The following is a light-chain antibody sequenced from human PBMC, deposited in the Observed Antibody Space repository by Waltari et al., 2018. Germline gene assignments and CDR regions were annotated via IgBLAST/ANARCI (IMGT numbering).Light chain of an antibody. J-gene: IGKJ2*01. CDR3: LQYDNLPYA. CDR2: DAC. Sequence: DTQMTQSPSSLSASVGDRVTITCQASQGIQTVLNWFKQKPGKAPQLLIYDACKLEAGVPSRFSGSGSGTSFTFTISSLQPHDSAVYFCLQYDNLPYAFGQGTRLEI. V-gene: IGKV1-33*01. CDR1: QGIQTV.